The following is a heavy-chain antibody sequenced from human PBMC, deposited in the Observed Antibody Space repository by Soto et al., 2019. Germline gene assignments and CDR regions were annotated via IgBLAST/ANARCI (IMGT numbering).Heavy chain of an antibody. CDR2: IIPILGIA. J-gene: IGHJ6*02. CDR1: GGTFSSYT. D-gene: IGHD2-2*01. Sequence: ASVNVSCKASGGTFSSYTISWVRQAPGQGLEWMGRIIPILGIANYAQKFQGRVTITADKSTSTAYMELSSLRSEDTAVYYCARDCSSTSCYWDYYYGMDVWGQGTTVTVSS. V-gene: IGHV1-69*04. CDR3: ARDCSSTSCYWDYYYGMDV.